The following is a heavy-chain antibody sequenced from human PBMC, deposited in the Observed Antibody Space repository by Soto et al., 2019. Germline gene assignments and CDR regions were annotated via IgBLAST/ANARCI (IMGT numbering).Heavy chain of an antibody. CDR2: NSAYNGDT. D-gene: IGHD2-8*01. CDR1: GYTFSDHG. V-gene: IGHV1-18*01. CDR3: AKDRPRLTQQFNGVA. Sequence: QIQLVQSGPEVKKPGASVRVSCKASGYTFSDHGFSWVRQGPGQGLEWLGWNSAYNGDTVYAQKXPXXXTXXTDTATSTAYMELRSLRSDDTAVYYCAKDRPRLTQQFNGVAWGQGTLVTVSS. J-gene: IGHJ5*02.